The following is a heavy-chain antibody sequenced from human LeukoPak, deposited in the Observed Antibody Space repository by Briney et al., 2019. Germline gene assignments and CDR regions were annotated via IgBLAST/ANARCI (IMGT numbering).Heavy chain of an antibody. V-gene: IGHV3-11*01. CDR3: ARDPDYGVPD. Sequence: PGGSLRLSCSASGFTFSDHYMSWFRLSPGKGLEWLSYITSSGTTSDYAGSVKGRFTISRDNAKNSMYLQMNSLRPEDTAVYYCARDPDYGVPDWGQGTLVTVSS. CDR1: GFTFSDHY. D-gene: IGHD4-17*01. J-gene: IGHJ4*02. CDR2: ITSSGTTS.